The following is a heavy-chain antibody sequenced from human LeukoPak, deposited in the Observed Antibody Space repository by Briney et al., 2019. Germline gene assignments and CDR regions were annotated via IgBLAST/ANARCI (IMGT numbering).Heavy chain of an antibody. CDR1: GYTFTGYY. CDR2: INPNSGGT. J-gene: IGHJ4*02. CDR3: ARGSYNWNDGGYYFDY. Sequence: GASVKVSCKASGYTFTGYYMHWVRQAPGQGFEWMGWINPNSGGTNYAQKFQGRVTMTRDTSISTAYMELSRLRSDDTAVYYCARGSYNWNDGGYYFDYWGQGTLVTVSS. D-gene: IGHD1-1*01. V-gene: IGHV1-2*02.